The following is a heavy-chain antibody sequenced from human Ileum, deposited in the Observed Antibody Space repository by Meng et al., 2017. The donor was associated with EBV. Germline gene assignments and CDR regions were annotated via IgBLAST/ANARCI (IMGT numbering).Heavy chain of an antibody. Sequence: QLRLQESGPGLVKPSATLSLTCSVSGDSISNSDHYWNWIRRSPGKGLEWIASIYRSGSSYFDPSLKSRVSLSLDTSKNQFSLKLSSVTAADTALHYCARDPAYPRGLFDSWGQGILVTVSS. D-gene: IGHD3-10*01. V-gene: IGHV4-39*07. CDR3: ARDPAYPRGLFDS. J-gene: IGHJ4*02. CDR1: GDSISNSDHY. CDR2: IYRSGSS.